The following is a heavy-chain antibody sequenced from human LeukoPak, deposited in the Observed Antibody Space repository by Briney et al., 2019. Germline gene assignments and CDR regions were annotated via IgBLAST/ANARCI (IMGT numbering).Heavy chain of an antibody. Sequence: PSETLSLTCAVYGGSFSGYYWSWIRQPPGKGLEWIGEINHSGSTNYNPSLKSRVTISVDTSKNQFSLKLSSVTAADTAVYYCAREIYGDYPGDYYYYYGMDVWGQGTTVTVSS. CDR1: GGSFSGYY. V-gene: IGHV4-34*01. J-gene: IGHJ6*02. CDR2: INHSGST. D-gene: IGHD4-17*01. CDR3: AREIYGDYPGDYYYYYGMDV.